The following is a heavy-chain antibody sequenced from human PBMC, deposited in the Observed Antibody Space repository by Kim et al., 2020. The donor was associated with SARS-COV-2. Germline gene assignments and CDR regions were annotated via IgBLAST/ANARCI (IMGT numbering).Heavy chain of an antibody. D-gene: IGHD4-4*01. CDR2: ISGSSGGT. J-gene: IGHJ2*01. CDR1: GFTFSSNV. CDR3: AKVGFRGATTEYWYFDL. Sequence: GGSLRLSCAASGFTFSSNVMSWVRQAPGKGLVWVSAISGSSGGTYYADSVKGRFTISRDNSKNTLYLQMNSLRAEDTAIYYCAKVGFRGATTEYWYFDLWGRGTLVTVSS. V-gene: IGHV3-23*01.